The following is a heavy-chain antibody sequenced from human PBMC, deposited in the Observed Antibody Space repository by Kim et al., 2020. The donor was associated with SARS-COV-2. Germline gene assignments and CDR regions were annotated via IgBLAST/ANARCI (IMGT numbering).Heavy chain of an antibody. CDR2: IYGGGST. J-gene: IGHJ4*02. CDR3: AREGS. Sequence: IYGGGSTYNADSVKGRFTISRDNSKNPLYLQMNSLRAEDTAVYYCAREGSWGQGTLVTVSS. V-gene: IGHV3-66*01.